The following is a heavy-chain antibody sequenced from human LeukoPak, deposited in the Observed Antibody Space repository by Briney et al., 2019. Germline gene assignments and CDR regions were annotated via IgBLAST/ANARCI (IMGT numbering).Heavy chain of an antibody. J-gene: IGHJ4*02. CDR2: ITSSSTNI. Sequence: GGSLRLSCAASGFTFSTYNMNWVRQAPGKGLEWVSHITSSSTNIYYADSVKGRFTISRDNSKNTLYLQMNSLRAEDTAVYYCARDPFYGGNYYFDYWGQGTLVTVSS. CDR1: GFTFSTYN. V-gene: IGHV3-48*01. CDR3: ARDPFYGGNYYFDY. D-gene: IGHD4-23*01.